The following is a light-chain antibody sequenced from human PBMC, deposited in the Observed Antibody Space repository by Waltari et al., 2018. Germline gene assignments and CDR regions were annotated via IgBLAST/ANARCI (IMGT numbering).Light chain of an antibody. V-gene: IGKV3-11*01. J-gene: IGKJ5*01. Sequence: EIVLTQSPATLSLSPGERATLSSRASQSVSSNLAWYQQKPGQAPRLLIYDASNRATGIPARFSGSGSGTGFTLTISSLEPEDFAVYYCQQRINWPPSITFGQGTRLEIK. CDR2: DAS. CDR1: QSVSSN. CDR3: QQRINWPPSIT.